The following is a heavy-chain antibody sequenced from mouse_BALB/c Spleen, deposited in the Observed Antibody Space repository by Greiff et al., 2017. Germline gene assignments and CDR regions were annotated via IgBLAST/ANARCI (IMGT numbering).Heavy chain of an antibody. CDR3: ARSISDGYFYAMDY. J-gene: IGHJ4*01. D-gene: IGHD1-1*01. CDR2: ISSGSSTI. V-gene: IGHV5-17*02. CDR1: GFTFSSFG. Sequence: EVKLEESGGGLVQPGGSRKLSCAASGFTFSSFGMHWVRQAPEKGLEWVAYISSGSSTIYYADTVKGRFTISRDNPKNTLFLQMTSLRSEDTAMYYCARSISDGYFYAMDYWGQGTSVTVSS.